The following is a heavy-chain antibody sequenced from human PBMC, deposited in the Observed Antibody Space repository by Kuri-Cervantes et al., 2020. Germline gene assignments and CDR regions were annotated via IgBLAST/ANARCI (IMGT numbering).Heavy chain of an antibody. D-gene: IGHD2-15*01. J-gene: IGHJ3*02. Sequence: GGSLRLSCTASGFTFGDYAMSWVRQAPGKGLEWVGFIRSKAYGGTTEYAASVRGRFTISRDDSKSIAYLQMNSLKTEDTAVYYCTRAPLYCSGGSCYGNAFDIWGQGPMVTVSS. CDR2: IRSKAYGGTT. CDR3: TRAPLYCSGGSCYGNAFDI. CDR1: GFTFGDYA. V-gene: IGHV3-49*04.